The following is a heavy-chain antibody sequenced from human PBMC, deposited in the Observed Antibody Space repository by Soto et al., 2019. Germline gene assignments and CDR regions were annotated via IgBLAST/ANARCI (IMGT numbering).Heavy chain of an antibody. CDR3: ANDEVGFDLGLFDY. D-gene: IGHD3-9*01. V-gene: IGHV3-21*04. Sequence: GGSLRLSCAVSGFSFSRYRMNWVRQAPGKGLEWVSSISRSSGEIHYADSVKGRFTISRDNSKNTLYLQMNSLRAEDTAVYYCANDEVGFDLGLFDYRGQRTPVTVSS. CDR2: ISRSSGEI. J-gene: IGHJ4*02. CDR1: GFSFSRYR.